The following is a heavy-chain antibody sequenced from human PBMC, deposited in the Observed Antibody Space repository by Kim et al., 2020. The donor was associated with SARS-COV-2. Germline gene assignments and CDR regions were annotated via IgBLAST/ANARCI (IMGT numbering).Heavy chain of an antibody. CDR2: INPRDSET. V-gene: IGHV5-51*01. CDR1: GYTFTAFW. Sequence: GESLKISCKGTGYTFTAFWIGWVRQMPGKGLEWMGLINPRDSETRYSPAFKGQVTMSADKSIRTAYLQWSNLKASDTAFYYCARLDDGSGTYRPDYFYMDVWGKGTPVTGSS. D-gene: IGHD3-10*01. J-gene: IGHJ6*03. CDR3: ARLDDGSGTYRPDYFYMDV.